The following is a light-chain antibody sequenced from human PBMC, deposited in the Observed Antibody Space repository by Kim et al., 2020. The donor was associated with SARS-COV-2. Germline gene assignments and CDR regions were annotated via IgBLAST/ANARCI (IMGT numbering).Light chain of an antibody. CDR1: QIVDNNY. J-gene: IGKJ1*01. V-gene: IGKV3-20*01. Sequence: PGERATLSCRASQIVDNNYLAWFQHKPGQAPRLLIYGASSRATGIPDRFSGRGSGTDFTLTISRLEPEDFAVYYCQQYGSSLTWTIGQGTKVDIK. CDR2: GAS. CDR3: QQYGSSLTWT.